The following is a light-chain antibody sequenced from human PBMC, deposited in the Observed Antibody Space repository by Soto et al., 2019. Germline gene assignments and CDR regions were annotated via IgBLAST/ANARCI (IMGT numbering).Light chain of an antibody. CDR2: GAS. CDR1: QSVSSN. V-gene: IGKV3-15*01. J-gene: IGKJ5*01. CDR3: QQYEKWPPSIT. Sequence: EFVLTQSPGTLSLSPGARAPLSCRARQSVSSNLAWYQQKPGQAPRLLIYGASTRATGISARFSGSGSGTEFTLTISSLQSEDFAVYYCQQYEKWPPSITFGQGTRLEIK.